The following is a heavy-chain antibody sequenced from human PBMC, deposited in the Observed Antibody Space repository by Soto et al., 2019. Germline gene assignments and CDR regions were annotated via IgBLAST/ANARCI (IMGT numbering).Heavy chain of an antibody. CDR3: ATVGFNFPFYYGDYVDY. Sequence: ASVKVSCKVSGYTLTELSMHWVRQAPGKGFEWMGGFDPEDGETIYAQKFQGRVTMTEDTSTDTAYMELSSLRSEDTAVYYCATVGFNFPFYYGDYVDYWGQGTLVTVSS. CDR2: FDPEDGET. J-gene: IGHJ4*02. D-gene: IGHD3-22*01. V-gene: IGHV1-24*01. CDR1: GYTLTELS.